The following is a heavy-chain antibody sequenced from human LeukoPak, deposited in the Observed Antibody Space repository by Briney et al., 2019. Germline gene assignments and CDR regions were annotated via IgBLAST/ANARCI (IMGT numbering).Heavy chain of an antibody. CDR3: ARLTMIVVVIRGDAFDI. CDR1: GFTFSSYW. D-gene: IGHD3-22*01. V-gene: IGHV3-7*01. CDR2: IKQDGSEK. J-gene: IGHJ3*02. Sequence: PGGSLRLSCAASGFTFSSYWMSWVRQAPGKGLEWVAYIKQDGSEKYYVDSVKGRFTISRDNAKNSLYLQMNSLRAEDTAVYYCARLTMIVVVIRGDAFDIWGQGTMVTVSS.